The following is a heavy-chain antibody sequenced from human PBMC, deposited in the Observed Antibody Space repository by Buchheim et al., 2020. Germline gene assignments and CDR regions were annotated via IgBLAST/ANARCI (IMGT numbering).Heavy chain of an antibody. V-gene: IGHV3-30-3*01. Sequence: QVQLVESGGGVVQPGRSLRLSCAASGFTFSSYAMHWVRQAPGKGLEWVAVISYDGSNKYYADSVKGRFTISRDNSKNTLYLQMNSLRAEDTAVYYCARDGVPVAANYYFDYGGQGTL. D-gene: IGHD6-19*01. J-gene: IGHJ4*02. CDR2: ISYDGSNK. CDR3: ARDGVPVAANYYFDY. CDR1: GFTFSSYA.